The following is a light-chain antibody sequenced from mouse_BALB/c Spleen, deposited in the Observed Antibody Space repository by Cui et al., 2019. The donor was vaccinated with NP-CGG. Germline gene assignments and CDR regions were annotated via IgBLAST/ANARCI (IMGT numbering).Light chain of an antibody. V-gene: IGLV1*01. Sequence: QAVVTQESAPTTSPGETVTLTCRSSTGAVTTNNYANWVQEKPGHLFTGLIGGTNNRAPGVPARFSGSLIGDKAALTITGAQTEDEAIYFCALWYSNHWVFGGGTKLTVL. J-gene: IGLJ1*01. CDR1: TGAVTTNNY. CDR2: GTN. CDR3: ALWYSNHWV.